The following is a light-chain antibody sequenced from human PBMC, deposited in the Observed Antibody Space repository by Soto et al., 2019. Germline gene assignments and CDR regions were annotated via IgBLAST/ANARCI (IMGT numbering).Light chain of an antibody. CDR3: SSYTTSNTRQIV. V-gene: IGLV2-14*03. CDR2: DVT. Sequence: QSVLTQPASVSGSPAQAITISCTGTSSDVGGYNYVSWYQHHPGKAPKLIIYDVTNRPSGVSNPFSGSKSGNTASLTISGLQPEDEADYYCSSYTTSNTRQIVFGTGTKVTVL. CDR1: SSDVGGYNY. J-gene: IGLJ1*01.